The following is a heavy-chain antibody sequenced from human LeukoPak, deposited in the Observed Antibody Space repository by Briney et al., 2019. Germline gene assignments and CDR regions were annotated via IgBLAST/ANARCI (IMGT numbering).Heavy chain of an antibody. J-gene: IGHJ4*02. V-gene: IGHV4-30-4*08. D-gene: IGHD2-21*02. Sequence: SETLSLTCTVSGGSISSGDYYWSWIRQPPGKGLEWIGYIYYSGSTYYNPSLKSRVTISVDRSKNQFSLKLSSVTAADTAVYYCAGKPAYCGGDCYANWGQGTLVTVSS. CDR1: GGSISSGDYY. CDR3: AGKPAYCGGDCYAN. CDR2: IYYSGST.